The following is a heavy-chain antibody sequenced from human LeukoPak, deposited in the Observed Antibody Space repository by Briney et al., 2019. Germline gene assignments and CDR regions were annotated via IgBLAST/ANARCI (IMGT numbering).Heavy chain of an antibody. CDR3: AKARGSGYYSYFDL. CDR1: GFTFSNYA. CDR2: FTGSGGST. Sequence: PGGSLRLSCAASGFTFSNYAMNWVRQAPGKGLEWVSAFTGSGGSTYYADSVKGRFTISRDNSKNTLFLQMNSLRAEDTAVYYCAKARGSGYYSYFDLWGRGTLVTVSS. J-gene: IGHJ2*01. V-gene: IGHV3-23*01. D-gene: IGHD6-19*01.